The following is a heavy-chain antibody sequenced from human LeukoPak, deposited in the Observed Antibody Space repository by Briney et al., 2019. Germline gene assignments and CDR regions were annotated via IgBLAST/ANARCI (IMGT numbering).Heavy chain of an antibody. J-gene: IGHJ4*02. Sequence: QSGGSLRLSCAVSGITLSNYGMTWVRQAPGKGLEWVAGISDTGGRTNYADSVKGRFTISRDNPKNTLYLQMNSLRAEDTAVYYCGKTTVGYSSGQKPAWPVDYWGQGTLVTVSS. CDR3: GKTTVGYSSGQKPAWPVDY. D-gene: IGHD5-18*01. CDR1: GITLSNYG. V-gene: IGHV3-23*01. CDR2: ISDTGGRT.